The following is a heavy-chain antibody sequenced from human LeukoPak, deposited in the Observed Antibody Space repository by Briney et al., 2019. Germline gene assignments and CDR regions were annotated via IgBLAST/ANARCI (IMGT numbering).Heavy chain of an antibody. Sequence: MASETLSLTCIISGGSISSGNWWSWVRQPPRKGLEWIGEMYYSGTTNHNPSLKSRVAISVDTSKNQFSLKMSSVTVADTAVYYCARGNRSGFYVDWGQGTLATVSS. J-gene: IGHJ4*02. V-gene: IGHV4-4*02. D-gene: IGHD6-19*01. CDR1: GGSISSGNW. CDR2: MYYSGTT. CDR3: ARGNRSGFYVD.